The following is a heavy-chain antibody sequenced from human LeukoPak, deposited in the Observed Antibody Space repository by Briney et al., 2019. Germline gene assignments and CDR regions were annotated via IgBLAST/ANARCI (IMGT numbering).Heavy chain of an antibody. D-gene: IGHD3-10*01. CDR2: ISISGDRT. V-gene: IGHV3-48*04. J-gene: IGHJ6*02. CDR1: GFTFSSYG. CDR3: AREGVDVLLWFGELLCYGMDV. Sequence: GGSLRLSCAASGFTFSSYGMSWVRQAPGKGLEWVSSISISGDRTYYADSVKGRFTISRDNAKNSLYLQMNSLRAEDTAVYYCAREGVDVLLWFGELLCYGMDVWGQGTTVTVSS.